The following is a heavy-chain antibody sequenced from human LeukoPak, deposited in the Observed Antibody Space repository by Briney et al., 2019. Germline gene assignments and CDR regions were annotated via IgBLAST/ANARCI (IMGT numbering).Heavy chain of an antibody. CDR1: GGTFISYA. Sequence: ASVKVSCKASGGTFISYAVSWVRQAPGQGLEWMGGIIPIFGTANYAQKFQGRVTITADESTSTAYMELSSLRSEDTAVYYCASPFTTQNYDFWSGHRDYYYYGMDVWGQGTTVTVSS. D-gene: IGHD3-3*01. J-gene: IGHJ6*02. V-gene: IGHV1-69*13. CDR2: IIPIFGTA. CDR3: ASPFTTQNYDFWSGHRDYYYYGMDV.